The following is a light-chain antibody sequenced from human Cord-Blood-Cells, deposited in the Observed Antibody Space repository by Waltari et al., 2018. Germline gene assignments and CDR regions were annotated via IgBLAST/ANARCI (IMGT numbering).Light chain of an antibody. CDR3: CSYAGSWV. V-gene: IGLV2-23*02. Sequence: QSALTQPASVSGPPGQSITISCPGTTSDVASYNLVAWYQQHPGKAPRLMIYEVSKRPSGVANRFSGSKSGNTASLTISGLQDEDEADYYCCSYAGSWVFGGGTKLTVL. J-gene: IGLJ3*02. CDR1: TSDVASYNL. CDR2: EVS.